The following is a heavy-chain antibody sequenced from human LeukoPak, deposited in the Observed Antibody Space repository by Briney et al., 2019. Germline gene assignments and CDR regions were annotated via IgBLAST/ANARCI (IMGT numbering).Heavy chain of an antibody. V-gene: IGHV1-3*01. Sequence: GASVKVSCKASGYTFTSYAMHWVRQAPGQRLEWMGWINVGNGNTKYSQKFQGRVTITRDTSASTAYMELSSLRSEDTAVYYCARESCSGGSCHYYFDYWGQGTLVTVSS. J-gene: IGHJ4*02. CDR1: GYTFTSYA. CDR3: ARESCSGGSCHYYFDY. CDR2: INVGNGNT. D-gene: IGHD2-15*01.